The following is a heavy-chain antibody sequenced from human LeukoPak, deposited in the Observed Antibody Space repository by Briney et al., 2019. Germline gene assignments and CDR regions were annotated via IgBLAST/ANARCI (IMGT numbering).Heavy chain of an antibody. CDR3: AKDLTAWDSYYYIDV. D-gene: IGHD3-9*01. J-gene: IGHJ6*03. Sequence: GGSLRLSCAASGFTFSSYAMSWVRQAPGNGLEWVSSISGNGSSTYYADSVKGRFTISRDNSKNTLYLQMNSLRAEDTAVYHSAKDLTAWDSYYYIDVWGKGTTFTVSS. CDR1: GFTFSSYA. CDR2: ISGNGSST. V-gene: IGHV3-23*01.